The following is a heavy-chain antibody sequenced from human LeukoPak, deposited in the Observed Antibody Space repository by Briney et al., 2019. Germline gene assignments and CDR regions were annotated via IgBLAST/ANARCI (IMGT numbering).Heavy chain of an antibody. CDR3: AKDIGGYQQPLRRHSNGAEYYFDY. CDR2: ISWNSGSI. D-gene: IGHD6-25*01. J-gene: IGHJ4*02. Sequence: PGGSLRLSCAASGFTFDDYAMHWVRQAPGKGLEWVSGISWNSGSIGYADSVKGRFTISRDNAKNSLYLQMNSLRAEDTALYHCAKDIGGYQQPLRRHSNGAEYYFDYWGQGTLVTVSS. CDR1: GFTFDDYA. V-gene: IGHV3-9*01.